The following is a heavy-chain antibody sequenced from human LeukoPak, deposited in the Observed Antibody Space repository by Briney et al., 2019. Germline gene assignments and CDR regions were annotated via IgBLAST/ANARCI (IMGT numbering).Heavy chain of an antibody. D-gene: IGHD6-19*01. CDR3: ASGSHYGYSSGWLYY. CDR1: GGSISSYY. CDR2: IYYSGST. V-gene: IGHV4-59*08. Sequence: SETLSLTCTVSGGSISSYYWSWIRQPPGKGLEWIGYIYYSGSTNYNPSLKSRLTISVDTSKNQFSLKVSSVTAADTAVYYCASGSHYGYSSGWLYYWGQGTLVTVSS. J-gene: IGHJ4*02.